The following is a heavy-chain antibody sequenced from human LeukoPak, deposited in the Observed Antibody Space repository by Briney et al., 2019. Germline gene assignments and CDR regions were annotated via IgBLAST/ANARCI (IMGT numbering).Heavy chain of an antibody. Sequence: PGGSLRLSCAASGFTFSSYAMPWVRQAPGKGLEYVSAISSNGGSTYYANSVKGRFTISRDNSKNTLYLQMGSLRAEDMAVYYCARALLWFGELYPLDYWGQGTLVTVSS. V-gene: IGHV3-64*01. D-gene: IGHD3-10*01. CDR2: ISSNGGST. CDR1: GFTFSSYA. J-gene: IGHJ4*02. CDR3: ARALLWFGELYPLDY.